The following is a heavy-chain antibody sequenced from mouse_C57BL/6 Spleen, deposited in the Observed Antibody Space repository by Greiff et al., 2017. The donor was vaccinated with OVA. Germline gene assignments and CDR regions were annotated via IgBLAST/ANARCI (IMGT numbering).Heavy chain of an antibody. D-gene: IGHD2-3*01. CDR1: GYTFTSYW. CDR2: IDPSDSYT. J-gene: IGHJ2*01. Sequence: VQLQQPGAELVMPGASVKLSCKASGYTFTSYWMHWVKQRPGQGLEWIGEIDPSDSYTNYNQKFKGKSTLTVDKSSSTAYMQLSSLTSEDSAVYYCARGAYDGYFWGQGTTLTVSA. V-gene: IGHV1-69*01. CDR3: ARGAYDGYF.